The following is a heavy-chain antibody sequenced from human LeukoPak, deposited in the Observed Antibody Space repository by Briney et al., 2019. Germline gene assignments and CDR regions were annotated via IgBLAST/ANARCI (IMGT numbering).Heavy chain of an antibody. Sequence: PGGSLRLSCAASGFTFSSYWMSWVRQAPGKGLEWVANIKQGGSDKYYVDSVKGRFTISRDNAKNSLYLQMNSLRAEDTAVYYCASVSSGIAAAGTKDYYMDVWGKGTTVTVSS. CDR3: ASVSSGIAAAGTKDYYMDV. CDR2: IKQGGSDK. CDR1: GFTFSSYW. J-gene: IGHJ6*03. V-gene: IGHV3-7*01. D-gene: IGHD6-13*01.